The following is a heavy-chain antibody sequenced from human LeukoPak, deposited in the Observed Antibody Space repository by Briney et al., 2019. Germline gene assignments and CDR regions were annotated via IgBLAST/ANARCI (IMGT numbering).Heavy chain of an antibody. CDR3: ARDVPNYGDYVQYYYYYGMDV. CDR1: GYTFTSYG. Sequence: ASVKVSCKASGYTFTSYGISWVRQAPGQGLEWMGWISAYNGNTNYAQKLQGRVTTTTDTSTSTAYMELRSLRSDDTAVYYCARDVPNYGDYVQYYYYYGMDVWGQGTTVTVSS. CDR2: ISAYNGNT. J-gene: IGHJ6*02. V-gene: IGHV1-18*01. D-gene: IGHD4-17*01.